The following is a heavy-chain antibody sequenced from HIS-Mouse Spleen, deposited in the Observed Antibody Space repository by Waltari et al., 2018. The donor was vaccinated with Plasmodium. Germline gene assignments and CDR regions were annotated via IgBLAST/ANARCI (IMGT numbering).Heavy chain of an antibody. CDR2: IKQDGSEK. Sequence: EVQLVESGGGLVQPGGSLRLSCAASGFTFSRNWLSWVRQAPGKRLEWVANIKQDGSEKYYVDSVKGRFTISRDNAKNSLYLQMNSLRAEDTAVYYCASSWYWYFDLWGRGTLVTVSS. D-gene: IGHD6-13*01. CDR3: ASSWYWYFDL. J-gene: IGHJ2*01. V-gene: IGHV3-7*01. CDR1: GFTFSRNW.